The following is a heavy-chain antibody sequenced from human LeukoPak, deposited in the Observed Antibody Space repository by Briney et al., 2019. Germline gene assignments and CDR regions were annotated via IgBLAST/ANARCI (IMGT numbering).Heavy chain of an antibody. CDR2: ISYSGST. Sequence: SETLSLTCTVSGGSISSYYWSWIRQPPGKGLEWIGYISYSGSTNYNPSLKSRVTISVDTSKNQFSLKLRFVTATDTAVYYCAGSPGGIAAPETDYWGLGTLVTVSS. CDR3: AGSPGGIAAPETDY. D-gene: IGHD6-13*01. J-gene: IGHJ4*02. V-gene: IGHV4-59*01. CDR1: GGSISSYY.